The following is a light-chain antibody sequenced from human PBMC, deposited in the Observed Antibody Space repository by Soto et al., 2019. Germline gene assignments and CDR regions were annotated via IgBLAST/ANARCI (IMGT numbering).Light chain of an antibody. J-gene: IGKJ5*01. V-gene: IGKV3-15*01. CDR1: QSVSSN. CDR3: QQYSNWPPIT. Sequence: EIVMTQTPATLSVSPGERATLSCKASQSVSSNLAWYQQKPGQAPRLLIYGASTRATGIPARFSGSGSGTAFTLTISSLQSEDFAVYYCQQYSNWPPITFGQGTRPAIK. CDR2: GAS.